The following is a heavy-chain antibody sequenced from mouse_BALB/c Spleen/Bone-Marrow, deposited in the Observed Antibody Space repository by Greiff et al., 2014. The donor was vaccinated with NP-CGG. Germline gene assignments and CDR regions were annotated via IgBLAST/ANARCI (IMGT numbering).Heavy chain of an antibody. Sequence: EVQLVESGAELVKPGASVKLSCTAPGFNIKDTYMHWVRQRPEQGLEWIGRIDPANGNTKYDPKFQGKATITADTSSNTAYLQLSSLTSEDTAVYYCASYYYGRSSFTYWGQGTLVTVSA. CDR1: GFNIKDTY. D-gene: IGHD1-1*01. CDR2: IDPANGNT. CDR3: ASYYYGRSSFTY. J-gene: IGHJ3*01. V-gene: IGHV14-3*02.